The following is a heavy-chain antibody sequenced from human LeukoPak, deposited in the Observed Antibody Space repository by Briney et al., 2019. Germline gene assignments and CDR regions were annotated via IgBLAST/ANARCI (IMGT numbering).Heavy chain of an antibody. Sequence: ASVKVSCKASGYTFTSYYMHWVRQAPGQGLEWMGIINPSGGSTSYAQKFQDRVTVTRDTSTSTVYMELSSLRSEDTAVYYCAREVAFTTPFDYWGQGTLVTVFS. D-gene: IGHD1-1*01. CDR2: INPSGGST. V-gene: IGHV1-46*01. CDR1: GYTFTSYY. CDR3: AREVAFTTPFDY. J-gene: IGHJ4*02.